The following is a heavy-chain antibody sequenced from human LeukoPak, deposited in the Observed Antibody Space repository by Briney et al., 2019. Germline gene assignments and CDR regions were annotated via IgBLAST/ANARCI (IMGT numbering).Heavy chain of an antibody. Sequence: ASLRVSCTASGYTFTSYYAHWVRQAPGQGLEWMGIISSDGGSTTYAQKFQGRLTMIRDTSTSTVYMELSSLRSEDTAVYYCAREGGSGWRTIKERGRYFDLWGRGTLVSVST. CDR3: AREGGSGWRTIKERGRYFDL. D-gene: IGHD6-19*01. CDR1: GYTFTSYY. CDR2: ISSDGGST. V-gene: IGHV1-46*01. J-gene: IGHJ2*01.